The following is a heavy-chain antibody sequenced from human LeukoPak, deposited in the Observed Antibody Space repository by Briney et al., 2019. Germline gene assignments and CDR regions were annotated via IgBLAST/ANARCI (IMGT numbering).Heavy chain of an antibody. CDR1: GYNFNRYA. D-gene: IGHD3-3*01. J-gene: IGHJ5*02. CDR3: ARSNDFWSGHLKGYWFDP. CDR2: ISPNNGNT. Sequence: GASVKVSCRASGYNFNRYAINWVRQAPGQGLEWMGWISPNNGNTNYAQSLRGRVTMTTDTSTSTAYMELRSLTTDDTAVYYCARSNDFWSGHLKGYWFDPWGQGTLVTVSS. V-gene: IGHV1-18*01.